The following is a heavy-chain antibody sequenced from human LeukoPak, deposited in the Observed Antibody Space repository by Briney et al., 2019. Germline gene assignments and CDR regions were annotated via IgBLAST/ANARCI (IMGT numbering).Heavy chain of an antibody. D-gene: IGHD6-13*01. CDR2: IYTSGST. CDR3: ARQKSSSSWYDAFDI. J-gene: IGHJ3*02. Sequence: SETLSLTCTVSGGSISSYYWSWIRQPAGKGLKWIGRIYTSGSTNYNPSLKSRVTISVDTSKNQFSLKLSSVTAADTAVYYCARQKSSSSWYDAFDIWGQGTMVTVSS. CDR1: GGSISSYY. V-gene: IGHV4-4*07.